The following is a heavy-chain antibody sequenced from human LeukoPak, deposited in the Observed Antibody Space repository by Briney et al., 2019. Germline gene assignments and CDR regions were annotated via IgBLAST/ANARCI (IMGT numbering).Heavy chain of an antibody. CDR1: GGSISGYY. CDR2: FSSGGST. V-gene: IGHV4-4*09. CDR3: ARHGGGGRAFDI. D-gene: IGHD3-16*01. Sequence: SETLSLTCTFSGGSISGYYWSWIRQPPGKGLEWIGYFSSGGSTNYNPSLKSRVTTSVDTSKNQFSLKLSSVTAAGTAVYYCARHGGGGRAFDIWGQGTMVTVSS. J-gene: IGHJ3*02.